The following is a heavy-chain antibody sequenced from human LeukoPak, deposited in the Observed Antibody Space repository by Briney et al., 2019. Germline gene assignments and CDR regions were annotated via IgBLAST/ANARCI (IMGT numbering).Heavy chain of an antibody. CDR1: GFTFSSYA. CDR3: ARGYGSGSYLDY. V-gene: IGHV3-30*04. CDR2: ISYDGSNK. D-gene: IGHD3-10*01. J-gene: IGHJ4*02. Sequence: GGSLRLSCAASGFTFSSYAMHWVRQAPGKGLEWVAVISYDGSNKYYADSVKGRFTISRDNSKNTLYLQMNSLRAEDTAVYYYARGYGSGSYLDYWGQGTLVTVSS.